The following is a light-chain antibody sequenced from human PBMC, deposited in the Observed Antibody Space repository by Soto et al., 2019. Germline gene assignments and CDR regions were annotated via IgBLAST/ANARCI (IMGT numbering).Light chain of an antibody. CDR2: DNN. Sequence: QSVLTQPPSVSAAPGQKVTISCSGSSSNIGNNYVSWYQQLPGTAPKLLIYDNNKRPSGIPDRFSGSKSGTSATLGITGLQTGDEDAYYCGTWDSSLSAVVFGGGTKLTVL. J-gene: IGLJ2*01. CDR3: GTWDSSLSAVV. V-gene: IGLV1-51*01. CDR1: SSNIGNNY.